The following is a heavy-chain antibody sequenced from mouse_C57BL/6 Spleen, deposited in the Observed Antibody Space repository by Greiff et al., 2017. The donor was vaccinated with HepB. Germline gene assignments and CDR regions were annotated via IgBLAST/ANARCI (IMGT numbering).Heavy chain of an antibody. CDR3: ARSTTVVDWYFDV. CDR1: GYTFTSYW. J-gene: IGHJ1*03. Sequence: VQLQQPGAELVKPGASVKMSCKASGYTFTSYWITWVKQRPGQGLEWIGDIYPGSGSTNYNEKFKSKATLTVDTSSSTAYMQLSSLTSEDSAVYYCARSTTVVDWYFDVWGTGTTVTVSS. V-gene: IGHV1-55*01. CDR2: IYPGSGST. D-gene: IGHD1-1*01.